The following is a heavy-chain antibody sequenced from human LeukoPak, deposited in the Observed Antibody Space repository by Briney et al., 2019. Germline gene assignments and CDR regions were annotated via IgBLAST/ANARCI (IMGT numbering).Heavy chain of an antibody. D-gene: IGHD3-10*01. CDR1: GFTFDDYA. Sequence: GGSLRLSCAASGFTFDDYAMHCVRQAPGKGLEWVSGISWNSGSIGYADSVKGRFTISRDNAKNSLYLQMNSLRAEDTAVYYCARSRITMVRGTCDYWGQGTLVTVSS. CDR3: ARSRITMVRGTCDY. CDR2: ISWNSGSI. V-gene: IGHV3-9*01. J-gene: IGHJ4*02.